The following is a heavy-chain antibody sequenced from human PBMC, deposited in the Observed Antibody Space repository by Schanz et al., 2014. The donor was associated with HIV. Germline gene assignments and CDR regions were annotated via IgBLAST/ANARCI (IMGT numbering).Heavy chain of an antibody. Sequence: EVQLVESGGGLVKPGGSLRLSCIASGFTFSKYAMSWVRQAPGRGLEWVSNNSGDGGSTFYTDSVKGRFTIFRDNSRNTLYLQMNTLRAEDTAIYYCAKPVRTAAGRFDTWGQGTLVTVSS. D-gene: IGHD6-13*01. CDR1: GFTFSKYA. V-gene: IGHV3-23*04. CDR3: AKPVRTAAGRFDT. J-gene: IGHJ4*02. CDR2: NSGDGGST.